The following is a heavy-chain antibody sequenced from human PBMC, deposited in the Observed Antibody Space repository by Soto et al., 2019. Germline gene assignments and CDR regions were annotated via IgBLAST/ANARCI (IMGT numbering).Heavy chain of an antibody. V-gene: IGHV3-11*06. CDR1: GFTFSDYY. D-gene: IGHD2-2*01. Sequence: PGGSLRLSCAASGFTFSDYYMTWIRQAPGRGLEWVSYISTSSIYTNYAGSVKGRFTISRDNAKNSLYLQMNSLRAEDTAAYYCARAGNIVVVPPSIEDGMDVWGQGTTVTVSS. CDR3: ARAGNIVVVPPSIEDGMDV. J-gene: IGHJ6*02. CDR2: ISTSSIYT.